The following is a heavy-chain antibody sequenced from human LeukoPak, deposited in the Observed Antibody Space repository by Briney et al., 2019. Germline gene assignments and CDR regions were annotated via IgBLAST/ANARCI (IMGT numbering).Heavy chain of an antibody. D-gene: IGHD3-16*01. V-gene: IGHV4-39*07. CDR1: GGSISSSTYY. Sequence: SETLSLTCTVSGGSISSSTYYWGWIRQPPGRGLEWIGTIYFTGSSYYNPSLKSRLTVSVDTSKNQFSLTLNSVTAADTAVYYCARVIMITFRGYQYFDYWGQGNLVTVSS. CDR3: ARVIMITFRGYQYFDY. J-gene: IGHJ4*02. CDR2: IYFTGSS.